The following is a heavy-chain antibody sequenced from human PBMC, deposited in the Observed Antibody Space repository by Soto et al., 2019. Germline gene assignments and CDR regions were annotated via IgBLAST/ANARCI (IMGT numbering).Heavy chain of an antibody. J-gene: IGHJ6*03. CDR2: INHSGST. V-gene: IGHV4-34*01. CDR1: GGSFSGYY. CDR3: ATSGGSICENDSSYYYMDA. Sequence: LSLTCAVYGGSFSGYYWSWIRQPPGKGLEWIGEINHSGSTNYNPSLKSRVTISVDTSKNQFSLKLSSVTAADTAVYYCATSGGSICENDSSYYYMDAWGQGTTVPVSS. D-gene: IGHD2-15*01.